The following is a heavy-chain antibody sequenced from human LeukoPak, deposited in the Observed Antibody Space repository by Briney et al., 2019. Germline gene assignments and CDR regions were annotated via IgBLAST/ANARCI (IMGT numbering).Heavy chain of an antibody. Sequence: GGSLRLSCTGSGFTISNAWMTWVRQAPGKGLEWVASIKEDGGEMSYVDSVKGRFTISRDNAQNSLFLQMTSLRAEDTAIYYCARHPDASTVDYWGQGTLVTVSS. CDR3: ARHPDASTVDY. V-gene: IGHV3-7*03. CDR2: IKEDGGEM. CDR1: GFTISNAW. D-gene: IGHD4-17*01. J-gene: IGHJ4*02.